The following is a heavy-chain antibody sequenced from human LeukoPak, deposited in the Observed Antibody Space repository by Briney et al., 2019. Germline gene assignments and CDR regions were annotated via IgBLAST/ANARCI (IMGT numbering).Heavy chain of an antibody. CDR1: GGSLSGYY. D-gene: IGHD3-10*01. V-gene: IGHV4-34*01. CDR3: ARGLVYYASGTFYPQGDP. CDR2: INHSGST. Sequence: SETLSLTCAVYGGSLSGYYWSWIRQPPGKGLEWIGEINHSGSTNYNPSLKSRVTISVDTSKNQFSLKVYFVTAADTAVYYCARGLVYYASGTFYPQGDPWGQGTLVTVSS. J-gene: IGHJ5*02.